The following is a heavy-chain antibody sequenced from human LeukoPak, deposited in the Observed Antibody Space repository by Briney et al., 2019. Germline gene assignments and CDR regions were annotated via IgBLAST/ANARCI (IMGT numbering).Heavy chain of an antibody. CDR3: ARDSPSSRYFDWSERWGISIDY. D-gene: IGHD3-9*01. J-gene: IGHJ4*02. Sequence: ASVKVSCKASGYTFTGYYMHWVRQAPGQGLEWMGWINPNSGGTNYAQKLQGRVTMTTDTSTSTAYMELRSLRSDDTAVYYCARDSPSSRYFDWSERWGISIDYWGQGTLVTVSS. V-gene: IGHV1-2*02. CDR2: INPNSGGT. CDR1: GYTFTGYY.